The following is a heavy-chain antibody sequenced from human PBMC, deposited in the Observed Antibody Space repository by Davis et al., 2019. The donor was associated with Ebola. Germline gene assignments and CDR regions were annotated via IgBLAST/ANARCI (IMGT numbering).Heavy chain of an antibody. D-gene: IGHD3-22*01. J-gene: IGHJ5*02. CDR2: IIPIFRSP. CDR3: ARVRTGYYYDSSDSPSWFDP. Sequence: SVKVSCKASGDTFSSFAFTWVRQAPGQGLEWMGGIIPIFRSPNYAQKFQGRITITADESSTTVYMELSSLRSEDTAMYYCARVRTGYYYDSSDSPSWFDPWGQGTLVAVSS. CDR1: GDTFSSFA. V-gene: IGHV1-69*13.